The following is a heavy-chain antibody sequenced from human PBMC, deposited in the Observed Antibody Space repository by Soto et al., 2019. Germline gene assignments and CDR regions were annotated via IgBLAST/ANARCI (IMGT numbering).Heavy chain of an antibody. Sequence: QVQLVESGGGVVQPGRSLRLSCAASGFTFSNFGMHWVRQAPGKGLAWVAVIWYDGSNEYYPDSVKGRFTISRDNSKNTLYLQMNSLRAEDTAVYYCARLNTGWYFDLWGRGTLVTVSS. CDR3: ARLNTGWYFDL. CDR1: GFTFSNFG. J-gene: IGHJ2*01. D-gene: IGHD4-17*01. V-gene: IGHV3-33*01. CDR2: IWYDGSNE.